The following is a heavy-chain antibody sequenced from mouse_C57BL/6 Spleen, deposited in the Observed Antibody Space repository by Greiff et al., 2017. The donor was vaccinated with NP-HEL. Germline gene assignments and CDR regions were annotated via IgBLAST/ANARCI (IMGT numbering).Heavy chain of an antibody. J-gene: IGHJ2*01. CDR2: ISSGSSTI. D-gene: IGHD1-3*01. CDR1: GFTFSDYG. CDR3: ARKDNSVDY. V-gene: IGHV5-17*01. Sequence: DVQLVESGGGLVKPGGSLKLSCAASGFTFSDYGMHWVRQAPEKGLEWVAYISSGSSTIYYADTVKGRFTISRDNAKNTLFLQMTSLGSGDTDMYYCARKDNSVDYWGQGTTLTVSS.